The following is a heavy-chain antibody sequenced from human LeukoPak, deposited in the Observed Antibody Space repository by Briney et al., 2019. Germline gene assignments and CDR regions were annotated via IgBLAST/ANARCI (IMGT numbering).Heavy chain of an antibody. CDR2: ISGSAGST. Sequence: AQSLTLSCPPAALTFTRYATSWVRQAPRNVLEWVSTISGSAGSTYYADSVKGRFTFSRDNSKNTLYLQMNSLKAEDTAVYYCARGASSSWNPTGLDWRPKIKWYIDLWGRGTLVTVSS. CDR3: ARGASSSWNPTGLDWRPKIKWYIDL. CDR1: ALTFTRYA. V-gene: IGHV3-23*01. J-gene: IGHJ2*01. D-gene: IGHD6-13*01.